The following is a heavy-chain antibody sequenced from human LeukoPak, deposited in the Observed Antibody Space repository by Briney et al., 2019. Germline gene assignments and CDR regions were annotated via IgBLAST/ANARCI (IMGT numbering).Heavy chain of an antibody. CDR2: ISSSGSTI. CDR3: ARDGYSGYVNFDY. D-gene: IGHD5-12*01. J-gene: IGHJ4*02. V-gene: IGHV3-48*03. CDR1: GFTFSSYE. Sequence: GGPLRLSCAASGFTFSSYEMNWVRQAPGKGLEWVSYISSSGSTIYYADSVKGRFTISRDNAKNSLYLQMNSLRAEDTAVYYCARDGYSGYVNFDYWGQGTLVTVSS.